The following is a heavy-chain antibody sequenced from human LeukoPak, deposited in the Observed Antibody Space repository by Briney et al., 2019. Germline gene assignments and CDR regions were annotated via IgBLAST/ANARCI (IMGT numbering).Heavy chain of an antibody. J-gene: IGHJ4*02. CDR1: GLTFRNFW. V-gene: IGHV3-7*01. D-gene: IGHD3-10*01. CDR3: ARSYGHSIDY. Sequence: GGSLRLSCAASGLTFRNFWMCWVRQASGKGLEWAATIKQDGSGQYYVDSVKGRFTISRDNAQNSLYLQMNNLRAEDTAVYYCARSYGHSIDYWGQGTLVTVSS. CDR2: IKQDGSGQ.